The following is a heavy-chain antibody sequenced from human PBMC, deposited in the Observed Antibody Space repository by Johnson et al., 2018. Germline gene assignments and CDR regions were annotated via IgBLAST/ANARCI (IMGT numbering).Heavy chain of an antibody. V-gene: IGHV3-21*01. Sequence: VQLVQSGGGLVKPGGSLRLSCAASGFTFSSYSMNWVRQAPGKGLEWVPSISSSSSCIYYADSVKGRFTISRDNAKNALYLQMNSRRAEDTAVYYCARSQAVQHWGQGTLVTVSS. CDR2: ISSSSSCI. CDR1: GFTFSSYS. CDR3: ARSQAVQH. J-gene: IGHJ1*01.